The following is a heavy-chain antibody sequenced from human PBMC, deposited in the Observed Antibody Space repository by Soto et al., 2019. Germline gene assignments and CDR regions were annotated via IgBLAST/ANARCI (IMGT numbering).Heavy chain of an antibody. CDR3: ARTGAYYYGMDV. D-gene: IGHD3-10*01. Sequence: GGSLRLSCAASGFTFSSYWMHWVRQAPGKGLVWVSRINSDGSSTSYADSVKGRFTISRDNAKNTLYLQMTSLRAEDTAVYYCARTGAYYYGMDVWGQGTTVTVSS. V-gene: IGHV3-74*01. J-gene: IGHJ6*02. CDR1: GFTFSSYW. CDR2: INSDGSST.